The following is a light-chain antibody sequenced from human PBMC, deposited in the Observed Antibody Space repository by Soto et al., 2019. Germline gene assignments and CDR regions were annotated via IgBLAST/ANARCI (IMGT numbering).Light chain of an antibody. J-gene: IGKJ1*01. Sequence: AIRMTQSPSSFSASTGDRVTITCRASQGISSYLAWYQQKPGKAPKLLISAASTLQSGVPSRFRGSASGTDFTLTITGLQPDDFATYYCQNYNAPPWTFGQGTKVDIK. CDR3: QNYNAPPWT. CDR2: AAS. CDR1: QGISSY. V-gene: IGKV1-8*01.